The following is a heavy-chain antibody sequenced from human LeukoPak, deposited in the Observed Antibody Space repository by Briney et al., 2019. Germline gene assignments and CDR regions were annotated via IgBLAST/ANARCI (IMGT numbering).Heavy chain of an antibody. D-gene: IGHD3-22*01. Sequence: GGSLRLSCAASGFTFSSYWMSWVRQAPGKGLEWVANIKQDGSGKYYVDSVKGRFTTSRDNAKNSLYLQMNSLRAEDTAVYYCARDGDYYDSSGYYWYYYYGMDVWGQGTTVTVSS. J-gene: IGHJ6*02. CDR2: IKQDGSGK. CDR1: GFTFSSYW. V-gene: IGHV3-7*01. CDR3: ARDGDYYDSSGYYWYYYYGMDV.